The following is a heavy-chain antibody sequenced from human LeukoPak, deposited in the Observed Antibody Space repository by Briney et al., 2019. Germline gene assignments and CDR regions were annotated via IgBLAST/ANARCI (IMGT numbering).Heavy chain of an antibody. D-gene: IGHD6-13*01. V-gene: IGHV4-61*08. CDR3: ARARSSSWYPRGDLDY. CDR1: GGSISSGGYY. CDR2: IYYTGST. J-gene: IGHJ4*02. Sequence: SETLSLTCTVSGGSISSGGYYWSWIRQPPGKGLEWIGYIYYTGSTHYNPSLKSRVTISVDTSKNQFSLKLSSVTAADTAVYYCARARSSSWYPRGDLDYWGQGTLVTVSS.